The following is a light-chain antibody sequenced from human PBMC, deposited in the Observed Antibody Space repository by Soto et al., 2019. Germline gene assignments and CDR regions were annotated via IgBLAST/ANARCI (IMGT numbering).Light chain of an antibody. CDR2: GNS. V-gene: IGLV1-40*01. CDR1: SSNIGAGYD. Sequence: QTVVTQPPSVSGAPGQRVTLSCTGSSSNIGAGYDVHWYQQLTGTAPKLLIYGNSNRPSGVPDRFSGSKSGTSASLAITGLQAEDVADYYCQSDDSSLRGFNVFGTGTKVTVL. CDR3: QSDDSSLRGFNV. J-gene: IGLJ1*01.